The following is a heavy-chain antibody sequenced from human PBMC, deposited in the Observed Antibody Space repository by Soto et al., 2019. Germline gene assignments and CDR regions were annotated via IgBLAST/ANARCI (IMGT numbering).Heavy chain of an antibody. V-gene: IGHV3-30*18. CDR1: GFTFSDYA. Sequence: VQLVESGGGVVQPGRSLRLSCAASGFTFSDYAMHWVRQAPGKGLEGVAVVSNDGRNTHYADSVKGRFTISRDSSKNTVSLEMTSLRAEDTAVYYCAKGGRQWLVTSDVTYWGQGALVTVSS. D-gene: IGHD6-19*01. CDR2: VSNDGRNT. J-gene: IGHJ4*02. CDR3: AKGGRQWLVTSDVTY.